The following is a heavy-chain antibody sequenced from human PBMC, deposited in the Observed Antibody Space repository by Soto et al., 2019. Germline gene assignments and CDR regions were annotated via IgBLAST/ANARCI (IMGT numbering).Heavy chain of an antibody. CDR1: GYSFTSYW. CDR2: IYPGDSDT. V-gene: IGHV5-51*01. CDR3: ARHKASIAAAGPSWFDP. J-gene: IGHJ5*02. D-gene: IGHD6-13*01. Sequence: GESLKLSCKGSGYSFTSYWIGWVRQMPGKGLEWMGIIYPGDSDTRYSPSFQGQVTISADKSISTAYLQWSSLKASDTAMYYCARHKASIAAAGPSWFDPWGQGTLVTVAS.